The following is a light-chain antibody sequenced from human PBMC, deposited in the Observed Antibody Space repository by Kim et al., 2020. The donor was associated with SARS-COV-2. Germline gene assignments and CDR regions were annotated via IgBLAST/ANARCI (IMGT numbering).Light chain of an antibody. J-gene: IGKJ2*01. CDR1: QVISSTY. CDR3: QYYGGSPVYT. Sequence: SPGERATLSCRASQVISSTYLAWYQQKPGQAPRLLISGASSRPTGIPDRFSGSGSGTDFTLTISSLEPEDFAVYYCQYYGGSPVYTFGQGTKLEI. V-gene: IGKV3-20*01. CDR2: GAS.